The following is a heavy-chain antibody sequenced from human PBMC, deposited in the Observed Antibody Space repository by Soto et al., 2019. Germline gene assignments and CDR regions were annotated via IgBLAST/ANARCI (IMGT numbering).Heavy chain of an antibody. Sequence: XSVKVSCNASGYSFTSYAMHWVRQAPGQRLEWMGWINAGNGNTKYSQKFQGRVTITRDTSASTAYMELSSLRSEDTAVYYCARVRSGARASYYFDSWGQGTLVTSPQ. CDR3: ARVRSGARASYYFDS. CDR2: INAGNGNT. J-gene: IGHJ4*02. CDR1: GYSFTSYA. D-gene: IGHD1-1*01. V-gene: IGHV1-3*01.